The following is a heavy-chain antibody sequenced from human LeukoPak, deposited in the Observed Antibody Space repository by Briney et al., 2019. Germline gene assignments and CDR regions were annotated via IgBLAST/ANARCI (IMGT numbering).Heavy chain of an antibody. J-gene: IGHJ4*02. CDR3: ARYTNSGGDY. D-gene: IGHD2-2*02. CDR1: GYTFTGYY. CDR2: INPNNGGT. V-gene: IGHV1-2*02. Sequence: ASVKVSCKTSGYTFTGYYIHWVRQPPGQGLEWMGWINPNNGGTNYAQHFQGRVTLTRDTSISTAYMELSSLRSDDTAVYYCARYTNSGGDYWGQGTLVTAPS.